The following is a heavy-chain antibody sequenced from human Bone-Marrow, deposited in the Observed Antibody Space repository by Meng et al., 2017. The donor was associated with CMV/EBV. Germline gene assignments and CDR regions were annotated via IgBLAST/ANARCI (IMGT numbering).Heavy chain of an antibody. CDR1: GFTFSSYE. D-gene: IGHD2-21*01. CDR2: INQDGSEK. Sequence: GESLKISCAASGFTFSSYEMNWVRQAPGKGLEWVANINQDGSEKFYVDSVKGRFTISRDNAKNTLYLQMNSLRDDDTAVYYCFMGHYSGAWGQGTPVTVSS. V-gene: IGHV3-7*01. J-gene: IGHJ5*02. CDR3: FMGHYSGA.